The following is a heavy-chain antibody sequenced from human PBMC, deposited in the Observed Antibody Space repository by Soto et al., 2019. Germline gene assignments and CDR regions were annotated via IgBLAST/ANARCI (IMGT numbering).Heavy chain of an antibody. CDR2: INSDGSST. CDR3: AIRASYYDSSGYFDY. V-gene: IGHV3-74*01. Sequence: PGGSLRLSCAASGFTFSSYWMHWVRQAPGKGLVWVSRINSDGSSTSYAESVKGRFTISRDNAKNTLYLQMNSLRAEDMAVYYCAIRASYYDSSGYFDYWGQGTLVTVSS. CDR1: GFTFSSYW. D-gene: IGHD3-22*01. J-gene: IGHJ4*02.